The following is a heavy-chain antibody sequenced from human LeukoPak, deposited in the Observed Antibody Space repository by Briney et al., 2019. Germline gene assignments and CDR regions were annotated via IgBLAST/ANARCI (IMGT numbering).Heavy chain of an antibody. V-gene: IGHV4-59*08. Sequence: SETLSLTCTVSGGSISSYYWSWIRQPPGKGLELIGYIYYSGSTNYNPSLTSRVTISVDTSKNQFSLKLSSVTAADTAVYYCARTLMVRGVGYFDYWGQGTLVTVSS. J-gene: IGHJ4*02. CDR1: GGSISSYY. CDR3: ARTLMVRGVGYFDY. CDR2: IYYSGST. D-gene: IGHD3-10*01.